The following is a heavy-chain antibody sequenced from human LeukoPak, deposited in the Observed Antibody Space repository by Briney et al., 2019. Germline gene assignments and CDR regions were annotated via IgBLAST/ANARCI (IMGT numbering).Heavy chain of an antibody. J-gene: IGHJ3*02. Sequence: SVKVSCKASGYTFTYRYLHWVRQAPGQALEWMGWITPFNGNTNYAQKFQDRVTITRDRSMSTAYMELSSLRSEDTAMYYCARGVGHCSSASCYGDAFDIWGQGTMVTVSS. D-gene: IGHD2-2*01. V-gene: IGHV1-45*02. CDR3: ARGVGHCSSASCYGDAFDI. CDR2: ITPFNGNT. CDR1: GYTFTYRY.